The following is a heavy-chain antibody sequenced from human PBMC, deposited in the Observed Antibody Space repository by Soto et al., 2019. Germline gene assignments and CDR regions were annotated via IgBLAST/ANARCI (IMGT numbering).Heavy chain of an antibody. D-gene: IGHD3-10*01. CDR1: GDTFNSYA. Sequence: QVQLVQSGAEVRKPGSSVKVSCQASGDTFNSYAINWVRQAPGQGLEFMGGIIPAFGTANYAQKFQGRVTITADDSTSTAYMELGSLRSEDTAIYYCARVTGTMVGGPYFDQWGQGTLVTVSS. V-gene: IGHV1-69*01. J-gene: IGHJ4*02. CDR3: ARVTGTMVGGPYFDQ. CDR2: IIPAFGTA.